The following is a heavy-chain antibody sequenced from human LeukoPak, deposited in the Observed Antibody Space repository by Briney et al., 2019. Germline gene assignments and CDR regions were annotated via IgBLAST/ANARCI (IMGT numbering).Heavy chain of an antibody. CDR2: INHGGST. D-gene: IGHD3-22*01. V-gene: IGHV4-34*01. J-gene: IGHJ4*02. Sequence: SETLSLTCAVYGGSFSGYFWTRIRQPPGKGLEWIGEINHGGSTNYNPSLKSRVTISVDTSKNHFSLKLTSVTAADTAVYYCARGPPLTYDGSGYYFFDYWGLGTLVTVSS. CDR1: GGSFSGYF. CDR3: ARGPPLTYDGSGYYFFDY.